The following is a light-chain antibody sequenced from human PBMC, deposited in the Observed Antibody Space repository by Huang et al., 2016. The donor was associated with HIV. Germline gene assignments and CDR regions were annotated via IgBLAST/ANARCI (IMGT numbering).Light chain of an antibody. V-gene: IGKV3-15*01. CDR3: QQYNDWPRS. CDR2: AAS. J-gene: IGKJ1*01. CDR1: KTINTN. Sequence: EIVMTQSPGTLSVAPGERATLSCRSSKTINTNLAWFQPKPGQAPRLRIYAASTRTADVPARFSCSGSRTEFTLTISSQQSEDIAVYYCQQYNDWPRSFGQGTKVEIK.